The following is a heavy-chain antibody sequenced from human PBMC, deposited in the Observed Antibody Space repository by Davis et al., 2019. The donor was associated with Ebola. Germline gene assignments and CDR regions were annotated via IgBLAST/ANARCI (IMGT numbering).Heavy chain of an antibody. CDR2: IRYDGRNK. CDR1: GFTFSSDG. CDR3: ARQWYYYDRSGFYYVDALDV. J-gene: IGHJ3*01. D-gene: IGHD3-22*01. V-gene: IGHV3-30*02. Sequence: GGSLRLSCAASGFTFSSDGMHWVRQAPGKGLEWVAFIRYDGRNKYYADSVKGRFTISRDNSNNTLYLQMNSLRAEDTAVYFCARQWYYYDRSGFYYVDALDVWGQGTMVTVSS.